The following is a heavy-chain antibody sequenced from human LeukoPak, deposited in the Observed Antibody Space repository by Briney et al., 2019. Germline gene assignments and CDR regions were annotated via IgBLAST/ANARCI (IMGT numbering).Heavy chain of an antibody. V-gene: IGHV3-23*01. CDR3: AKVRWGSDNALDS. Sequence: PGGSLRLSCAASGFTLSSYAMSWVRQGPGKGLEWVSAISVSGNTYHADSVKGRFTISRDSSKNTLYLQMNSLRAEDTAVYYCAKVRWGSDNALDSWGQGTLVTGSS. D-gene: IGHD3-16*01. CDR1: GFTLSSYA. J-gene: IGHJ4*02. CDR2: ISVSGNT.